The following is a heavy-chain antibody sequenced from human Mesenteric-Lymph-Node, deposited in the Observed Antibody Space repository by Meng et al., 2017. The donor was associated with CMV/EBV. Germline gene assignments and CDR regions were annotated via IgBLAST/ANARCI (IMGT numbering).Heavy chain of an antibody. CDR3: ARAGRYNNYESY. CDR2: INQSGTT. CDR1: GGSFSGYS. V-gene: IGHV4-34*01. D-gene: IGHD4-11*01. J-gene: IGHJ4*02. Sequence: LTCALSGGSFSGYSWSWFRQPPGKGLEWIVEINQSGTTNYSPSLKTRVTMSIDTSKNHFSLRLTSVTAADTAVYYCARAGRYNNYESYWGQGALVTVSS.